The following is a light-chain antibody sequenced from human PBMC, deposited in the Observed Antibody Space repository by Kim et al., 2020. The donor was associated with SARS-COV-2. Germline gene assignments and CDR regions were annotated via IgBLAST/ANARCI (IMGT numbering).Light chain of an antibody. Sequence: EIVMTQSPLYLPVTPGEPASISCRSSQSLLHRNGYNYLDWYLQKPGQSPQLLIFYDSNRASGVPDRFRGSASGTDFTLEISRVEPEDVGVYYCMQALQTPYTFGPGTKLEI. CDR1: QSLLHRNGYNY. J-gene: IGKJ2*01. V-gene: IGKV2-28*01. CDR2: YDS. CDR3: MQALQTPYT.